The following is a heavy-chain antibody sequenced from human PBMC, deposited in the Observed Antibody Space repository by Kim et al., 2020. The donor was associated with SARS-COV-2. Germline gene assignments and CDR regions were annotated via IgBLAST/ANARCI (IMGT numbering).Heavy chain of an antibody. Sequence: GGSLRLSCAASGFTFSSYGMHWVRQAPGKGLEWVAVISYDGSNKYYADSVKGRFTISRDNSKNTLYLQMNSLRAEDTAVYYCAKEYSGYDVRRKYFQHWG. V-gene: IGHV3-30*18. CDR2: ISYDGSNK. D-gene: IGHD5-12*01. J-gene: IGHJ1*01. CDR1: GFTFSSYG. CDR3: AKEYSGYDVRRKYFQH.